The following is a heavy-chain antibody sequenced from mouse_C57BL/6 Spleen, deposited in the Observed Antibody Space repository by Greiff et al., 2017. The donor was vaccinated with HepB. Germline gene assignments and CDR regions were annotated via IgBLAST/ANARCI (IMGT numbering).Heavy chain of an antibody. CDR2: IDPSDSYT. CDR1: GYTFTSYW. D-gene: IGHD4-1*01. Sequence: QVQLQQPGAELVMPGASVKLSCKASGYTFTSYWMHWVKQRPGQGLEWIGEIDPSDSYTNYNQKFKGKSTLTVDKSSSTAYMQLSSLTSEDSAVYYCARRGWDGYYFDYWGQGTTLTVSS. J-gene: IGHJ2*01. V-gene: IGHV1-69*01. CDR3: ARRGWDGYYFDY.